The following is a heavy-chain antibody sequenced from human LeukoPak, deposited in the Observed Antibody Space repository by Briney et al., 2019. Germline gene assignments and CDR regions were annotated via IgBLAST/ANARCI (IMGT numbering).Heavy chain of an antibody. D-gene: IGHD3-16*01. V-gene: IGHV3-23*01. J-gene: IGHJ2*01. Sequence: GGSLRLSCAASGFAFSRYAMSWVRQAPGKGLEWVSCIRGSGATTFHADSVKGRFTISRDNSKNTLYLQMNGLRSEDTAVYYCAQGARADTFWYFDLWGRGTLVTVSS. CDR2: IRGSGATT. CDR3: AQGARADTFWYFDL. CDR1: GFAFSRYA.